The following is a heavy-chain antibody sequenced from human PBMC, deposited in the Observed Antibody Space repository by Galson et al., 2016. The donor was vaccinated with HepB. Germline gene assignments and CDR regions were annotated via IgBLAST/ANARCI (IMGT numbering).Heavy chain of an antibody. CDR3: VFSGMSGRPY. CDR2: ISESGDT. V-gene: IGHV3-23*01. CDR1: GFTFRSYA. D-gene: IGHD6-25*01. J-gene: IGHJ4*02. Sequence: SLRLSCAASGFTFRSYAMSWVRQAPGKGLECVSEISESGDTYYADSVKGRLTISRDNSKNTLYLHMNSLRAEDTAVYYCVFSGMSGRPYWGKGTLVTVSS.